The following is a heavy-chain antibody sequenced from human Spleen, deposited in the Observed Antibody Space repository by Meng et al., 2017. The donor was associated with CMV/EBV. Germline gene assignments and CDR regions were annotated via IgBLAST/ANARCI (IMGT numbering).Heavy chain of an antibody. V-gene: IGHV3-9*01. CDR3: LKXXNLGQPTTLXWFDL. CDR1: GFPFDXXX. Sequence: GGSLGLSXXASGFPFDXXXMHWAXQAPGXGLEWVSGIXWNSYSIRYADSVKGRFTISRDNAKNSLYLQXXSLXPEDTXXNYWLKXXNLGQPTTLXWFDLWGQGTLVTVSS. D-gene: IGHD7-27*01. CDR2: IXWNSYSI. J-gene: IGHJ5*02.